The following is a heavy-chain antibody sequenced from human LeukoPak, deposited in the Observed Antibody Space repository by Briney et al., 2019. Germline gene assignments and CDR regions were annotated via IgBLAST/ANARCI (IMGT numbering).Heavy chain of an antibody. D-gene: IGHD4-17*01. CDR1: GYTFTTYY. V-gene: IGHV1-2*02. Sequence: GASVKVSCKASGYTFTTYYMHWVRQAPGQGLEWMGWINPNSGGTNYAQKFQGRVTMTRDTSISTAYMELSRLRSDDTAVYYCARDPGDGDYVPLDYWGQGTLVTVSS. J-gene: IGHJ4*02. CDR2: INPNSGGT. CDR3: ARDPGDGDYVPLDY.